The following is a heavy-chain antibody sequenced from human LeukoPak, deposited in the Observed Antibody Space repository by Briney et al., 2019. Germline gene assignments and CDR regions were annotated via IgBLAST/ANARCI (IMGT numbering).Heavy chain of an antibody. V-gene: IGHV3-53*01. CDR3: ARGTAYTVPFDF. D-gene: IGHD3-16*01. J-gene: IGHJ4*02. CDR2: IYSGGST. Sequence: GGSLRLSCAASGFTVSSNYMGWVRQAPGKGLEGVSVIYSGGSTYYADSVKGRFTISRYNSKNTLYLQMNSLRAEDTAVYYCARGTAYTVPFDFWGQGTLVTVSS. CDR1: GFTVSSNY.